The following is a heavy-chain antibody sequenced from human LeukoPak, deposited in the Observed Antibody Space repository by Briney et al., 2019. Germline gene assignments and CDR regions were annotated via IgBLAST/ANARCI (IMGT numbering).Heavy chain of an antibody. CDR3: ARGDDYGDRSEHYFDY. J-gene: IGHJ4*02. D-gene: IGHD4-17*01. CDR2: ICSGGST. V-gene: IGHV3-53*01. CDR1: GFTVSSNY. Sequence: GGSLRLSCAASGFTVSSNYMSWVRQAPGKGLEWVSVICSGGSTYYADSVKGRFTISRDNSKNTLYLQMNSLRAEDTAVYYCARGDDYGDRSEHYFDYWGQGTLVTVSS.